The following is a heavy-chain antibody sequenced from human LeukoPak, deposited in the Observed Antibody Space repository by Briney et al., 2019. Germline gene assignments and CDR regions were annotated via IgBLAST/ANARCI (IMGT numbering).Heavy chain of an antibody. D-gene: IGHD6-13*01. CDR3: ARQVVSSWYALFDY. J-gene: IGHJ4*02. V-gene: IGHV3-53*01. CDR1: GFTVSSNY. CDR2: IYSGGSA. Sequence: GGSLRLSCAASGFTVSSNYMSWVRQAPGKGLEWVSVIYSGGSAYYADSVKGRFTISRDNSKNTLYLQMNSLRAEDTAVYYCARQVVSSWYALFDYWGQGTLVTVSS.